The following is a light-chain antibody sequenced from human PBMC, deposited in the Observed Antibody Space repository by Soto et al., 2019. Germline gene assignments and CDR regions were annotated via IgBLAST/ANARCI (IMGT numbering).Light chain of an antibody. J-gene: IGKJ5*01. CDR2: AAS. Sequence: DIQMTQSPSSLSASVGDRVTITCRASQSISYYLNWYQRTPGMAPKVLIYAASNLQSGVPSRFSGSGSGTDFTLTISSLQPEDFVTYYCQQSYNSPITFGQGTRLEIK. CDR3: QQSYNSPIT. V-gene: IGKV1-39*01. CDR1: QSISYY.